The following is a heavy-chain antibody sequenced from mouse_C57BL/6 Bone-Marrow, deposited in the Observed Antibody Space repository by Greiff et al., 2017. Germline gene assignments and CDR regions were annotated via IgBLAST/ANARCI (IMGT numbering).Heavy chain of an antibody. CDR3: ASVAITTVVAHWYFDV. J-gene: IGHJ1*03. CDR1: GYTFTSSW. Sequence: QVQLQQPGAELVKPGASVKMSCKASGYTFTSSWITWVKQRPGQGLEWIGDIYPGSGSTNYNEKFKSKATLPVDTSSSPAYLQLSSLTSEDSAVYYFASVAITTVVAHWYFDVWGTGTTVTVSS. D-gene: IGHD1-1*01. V-gene: IGHV1-55*01. CDR2: IYPGSGST.